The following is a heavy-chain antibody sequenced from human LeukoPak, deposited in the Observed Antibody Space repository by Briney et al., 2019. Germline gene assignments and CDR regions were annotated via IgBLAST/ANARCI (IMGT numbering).Heavy chain of an antibody. Sequence: GGSLRLSCAASGFTFSSYAMSWVRQAPGKGLEWVSAISGSGGSTYYADSVKGRFTISRDNSKNTLYLQMNSLRAEDTAVYYCAKPVGLKHIWLGELLFPFDYWGQGTLVTVSS. CDR1: GFTFSSYA. V-gene: IGHV3-23*01. CDR2: ISGSGGST. CDR3: AKPVGLKHIWLGELLFPFDY. D-gene: IGHD3-10*01. J-gene: IGHJ4*02.